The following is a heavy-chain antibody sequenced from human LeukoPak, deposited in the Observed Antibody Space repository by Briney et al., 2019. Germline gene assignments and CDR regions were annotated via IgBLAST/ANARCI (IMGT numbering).Heavy chain of an antibody. CDR3: ARGARGTCAWGD. CDR1: GYTFTGYY. J-gene: IGHJ4*02. D-gene: IGHD3-10*01. Sequence: GASVKVSCKASGYTFTGYYLHWVRQAPGQGLEWLGRINPNTGVTNYAQKFQGRVTMTRDTSISTAYMELRSLRSDDTAVYYCARGARGTCAWGDWGQGTLATVSS. V-gene: IGHV1-2*06. CDR2: INPNTGVT.